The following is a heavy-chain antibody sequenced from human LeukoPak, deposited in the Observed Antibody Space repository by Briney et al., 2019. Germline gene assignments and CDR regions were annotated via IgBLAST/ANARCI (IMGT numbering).Heavy chain of an antibody. CDR1: GFTFSSYW. D-gene: IGHD1-26*01. J-gene: IGHJ4*02. Sequence: GGSLRLSCAVSGFTFSSYWMTWVRQAPGKGLEWVASIKEDGSEKYYEDSVKGRFTISRDNAKNSLYLQMNSLRAEDTAVYYYARDHHPSYYLPDYWGQGTLVTVSS. CDR3: ARDHHPSYYLPDY. CDR2: IKEDGSEK. V-gene: IGHV3-7*04.